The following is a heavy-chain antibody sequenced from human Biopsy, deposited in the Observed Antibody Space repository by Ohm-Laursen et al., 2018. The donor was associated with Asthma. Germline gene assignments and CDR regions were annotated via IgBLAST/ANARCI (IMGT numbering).Heavy chain of an antibody. CDR3: ARAQDYYDSRGYYRSFDY. Sequence: PSQTLSLTCTVSGGSISSGGYYWSWIRQHPGKGLEWIGYIYYSGSTNYNPSLKSRVTISVDTSKNQFSLKLSSVTAADTAVYYCARAQDYYDSRGYYRSFDYWGQGTLVTVSS. J-gene: IGHJ4*02. CDR2: IYYSGST. D-gene: IGHD3-22*01. CDR1: GGSISSGGYY. V-gene: IGHV4-31*03.